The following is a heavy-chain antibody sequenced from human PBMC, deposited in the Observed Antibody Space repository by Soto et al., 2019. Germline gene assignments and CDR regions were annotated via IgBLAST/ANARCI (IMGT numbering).Heavy chain of an antibody. D-gene: IGHD3-10*02. J-gene: IGHJ3*01. CDR1: GFTFSSYG. Sequence: GWSLRLSCAASGFTFSSYGMHWVRQAPGKGLEWVAVISYDGSNKYYADSVKGRFIISRDNSKNTLYLQMSSLRAEDTAVYYCVKDNNRSVRALWGQGTMVTVSS. CDR2: ISYDGSNK. V-gene: IGHV3-30*18. CDR3: VKDNNRSVRAL.